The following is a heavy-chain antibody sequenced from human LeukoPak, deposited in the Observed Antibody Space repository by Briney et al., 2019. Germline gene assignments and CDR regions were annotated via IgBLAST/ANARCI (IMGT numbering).Heavy chain of an antibody. CDR3: ARGFVCSSTSCRWGEAFDI. Sequence: GGSLRLSCAASGFTFSSYDMHWVRRTTGKGLEWVSTIGTVGDTYYPGSVKGRFTISRENAKNSLYLQMNSLRAGDTAVYYCARGFVCSSTSCRWGEAFDIWGQGTMVTVSS. V-gene: IGHV3-13*01. CDR1: GFTFSSYD. CDR2: IGTVGDT. D-gene: IGHD2-2*01. J-gene: IGHJ3*02.